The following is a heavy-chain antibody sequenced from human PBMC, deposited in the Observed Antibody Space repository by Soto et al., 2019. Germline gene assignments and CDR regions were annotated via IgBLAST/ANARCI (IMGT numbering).Heavy chain of an antibody. D-gene: IGHD2-2*01. CDR1: GVSISSYY. CDR2: VYYSGST. J-gene: IGHJ5*02. CDR3: ARDLTRENWFDP. Sequence: QVQLQESGSGLVKPSETLSLTCTVSGVSISSYYWSWIRQSPGKGLEWIASVYYSGSTKYNPSLKSRVTMSADTSKNQFSLRLTSVIAADTAVYYCARDLTRENWFDPWGQGTLVTVSS. V-gene: IGHV4-59*01.